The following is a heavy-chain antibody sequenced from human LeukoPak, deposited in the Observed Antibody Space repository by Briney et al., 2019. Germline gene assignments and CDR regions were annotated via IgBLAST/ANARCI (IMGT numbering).Heavy chain of an antibody. CDR2: IYYSGST. Sequence: SETLSLTCTVSGGSISSSSYYWGWIRQPPGKGLEWIGSIYYSGSTCYNPSLKSRVTISVDTSKNQFSLKLSSVTAADTAVYYCARGDYSNNNWFDPWGQGTLVTVSS. J-gene: IGHJ5*02. CDR3: ARGDYSNNNWFDP. D-gene: IGHD4-11*01. V-gene: IGHV4-39*07. CDR1: GGSISSSSYY.